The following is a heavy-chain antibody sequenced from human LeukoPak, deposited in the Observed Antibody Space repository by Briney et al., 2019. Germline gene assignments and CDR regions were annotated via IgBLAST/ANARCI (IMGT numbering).Heavy chain of an antibody. Sequence: GGSLRLSCAASGFTFSSCWMTWVRQAPGKGLEWVANIRQGGSEKYYVDSVKGRFTISRDNAKNSLYLQMNGLRAEDTAVYYCVKDQWLNYFDFWGQGTLVTVSS. D-gene: IGHD5-12*01. CDR1: GFTFSSCW. J-gene: IGHJ4*02. CDR3: VKDQWLNYFDF. CDR2: IRQGGSEK. V-gene: IGHV3-7*02.